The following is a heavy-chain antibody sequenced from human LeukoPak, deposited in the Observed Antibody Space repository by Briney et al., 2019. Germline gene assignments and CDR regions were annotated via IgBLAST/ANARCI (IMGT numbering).Heavy chain of an antibody. CDR1: GFTFNTYA. D-gene: IGHD5-24*01. CDR3: AKDLQRWIQLPDY. CDR2: ISGSGSNA. Sequence: GGSLTLSCAASGFTFNTYAMTWVRQAPRMGLEWVSGISGSGSNAYYAGSVKGRFTISRDNSKNTLYLQMNSLRVEDTALYYCAKDLQRWIQLPDYWGQGTLVTVSS. J-gene: IGHJ4*02. V-gene: IGHV3-23*01.